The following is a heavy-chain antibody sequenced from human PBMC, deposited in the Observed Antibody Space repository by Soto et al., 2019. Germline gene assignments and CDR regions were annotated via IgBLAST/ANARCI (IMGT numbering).Heavy chain of an antibody. J-gene: IGHJ4*02. CDR2: INAGNGDT. CDR1: GYTFTSYA. D-gene: IGHD3-3*01. V-gene: IGHV1-3*01. CDR3: ARQYQIFGVLISFSYDY. Sequence: GASVKVSCKASGYTFTSYAIHWVRQAPGERPEWMGWINAGNGDTNYSEKLQGRLTMTRDTSASTAYMDLSNLKSEDTAVYYCARQYQIFGVLISFSYDYWGQGALVTVSS.